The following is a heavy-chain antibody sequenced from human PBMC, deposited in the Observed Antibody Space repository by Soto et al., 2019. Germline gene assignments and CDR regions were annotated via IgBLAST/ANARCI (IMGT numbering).Heavy chain of an antibody. Sequence: SETLSLTCAVYGGSFSGYYWSWIRQPPGKGLEWIGEINHSGSTNYNPSLKSRVTISVDTSRNQVSVNLGSVTAADTSTYFCVRHVGDRLWYFDYWGQGTQVTVSS. D-gene: IGHD2-21*01. CDR2: INHSGST. J-gene: IGHJ4*02. V-gene: IGHV4-34*01. CDR3: VRHVGDRLWYFDY. CDR1: GGSFSGYY.